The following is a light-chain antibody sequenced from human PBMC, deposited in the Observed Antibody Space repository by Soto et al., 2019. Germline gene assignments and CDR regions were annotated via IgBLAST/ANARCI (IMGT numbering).Light chain of an antibody. CDR1: QSVGSF. Sequence: EIVLTQSPATLSLSPGERATLSCRASQSVGSFLAWYQQKSGQTPRLLIYDASNRVTGIPARFSGSGSGTDFTLTISRLEPEDFAVYYCQHRANWLGTFGPGTKVDMK. J-gene: IGKJ3*01. CDR3: QHRANWLGT. CDR2: DAS. V-gene: IGKV3-11*01.